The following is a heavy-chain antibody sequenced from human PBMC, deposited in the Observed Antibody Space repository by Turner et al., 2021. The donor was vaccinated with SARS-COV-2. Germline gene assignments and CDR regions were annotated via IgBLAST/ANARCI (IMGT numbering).Heavy chain of an antibody. J-gene: IGHJ4*02. V-gene: IGHV3-53*02. CDR2: SNTLGDP. CDR3: ARLRGGDSWDDY. D-gene: IGHD2-21*02. CDR1: GFTVNVNY. Sequence: EVQLVETGGGFIQPGGSLRPSCPVSGFTVNVNYMSWARQAQGKGLKRVTLSNTLGDPYYTDSVKGRFTVSRDSSKNTMFLHMTNLRVEDTAMYYCARLRGGDSWDDYWGQGTLVTISS.